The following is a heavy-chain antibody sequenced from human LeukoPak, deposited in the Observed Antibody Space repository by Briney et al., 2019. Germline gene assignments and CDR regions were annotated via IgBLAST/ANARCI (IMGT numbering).Heavy chain of an antibody. CDR3: ARDSKRPYYYYGMDV. D-gene: IGHD6-6*01. CDR2: ISSSGSSI. Sequence: QTGGSLRLSCAASGFTFSSYEMNWVRQAPGKGLEWVSYISSSGSSIYYADSVKGRFTISRDNAKNSLYLQMNSLRDEATAVYYCARDSKRPYYYYGMDVWGQGTTVTVSS. CDR1: GFTFSSYE. V-gene: IGHV3-48*03. J-gene: IGHJ6*02.